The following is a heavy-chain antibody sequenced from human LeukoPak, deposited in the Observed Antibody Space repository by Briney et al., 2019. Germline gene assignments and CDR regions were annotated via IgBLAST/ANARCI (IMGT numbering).Heavy chain of an antibody. D-gene: IGHD3-22*01. CDR3: AKVSFSGYSSGYYGDY. CDR2: IRYDGSNK. CDR1: GFTFSSYE. Sequence: GGPLRLSCAASGFTFSSYEMNWVRQAPGKGLEWVTFIRYDGSNKNYADSVKGRFTISRDNSKNTLFLQMNSPRAEDTAVCYCAKVSFSGYSSGYYGDYWGQGTLVTVSS. J-gene: IGHJ4*02. V-gene: IGHV3-30*02.